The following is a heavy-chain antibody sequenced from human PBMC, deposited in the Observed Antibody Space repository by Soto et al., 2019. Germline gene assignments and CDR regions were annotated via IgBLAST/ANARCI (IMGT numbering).Heavy chain of an antibody. CDR1: GFTCSSYA. V-gene: IGHV3-23*01. Sequence: QPWWSLRLSCAASGFTCSSYAMSWFRQAPGKGLEWVSSISGSGGGTYYADSVKGRFTFSRDNSKNTLYLQMNSLRAEDTAVYYCAKFGMATTKRSPPYYIDYWGQGALVTV. J-gene: IGHJ4*02. CDR2: ISGSGGGT. D-gene: IGHD1-1*01. CDR3: AKFGMATTKRSPPYYIDY.